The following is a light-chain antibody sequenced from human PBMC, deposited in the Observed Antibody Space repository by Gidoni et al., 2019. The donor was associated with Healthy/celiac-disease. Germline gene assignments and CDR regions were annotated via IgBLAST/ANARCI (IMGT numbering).Light chain of an antibody. J-gene: IGKJ4*01. V-gene: IGKV3-11*01. CDR1: QSVSSY. CDR2: DAS. CDR3: QQRSNWPLT. Sequence: EIVLTQSPATLSLSPGERATLSCRASQSVSSYLAWYQQKPGQAPRLLIYDASNRATGIPARLSGSGSGTDFTLTISSLEPEDFAVYYGQQRSNWPLTFGGXTKVEIK.